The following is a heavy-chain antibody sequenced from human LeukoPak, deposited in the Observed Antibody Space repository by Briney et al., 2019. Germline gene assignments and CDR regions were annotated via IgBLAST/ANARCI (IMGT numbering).Heavy chain of an antibody. J-gene: IGHJ3*02. CDR3: AGNMNGAFDI. V-gene: IGHV4-61*02. CDR1: GGSISSGSYY. CDR2: ISASGST. Sequence: SETLSLTCTVSGGSISSGSYYWSWIRQPAGKGLEWIGRISASGSTNYNPSLKSRVTMSVDTTKNQFSLKVTSVTSAYTAVYYCAGNMNGAFDIWGQGTMVTVSS. D-gene: IGHD2/OR15-2a*01.